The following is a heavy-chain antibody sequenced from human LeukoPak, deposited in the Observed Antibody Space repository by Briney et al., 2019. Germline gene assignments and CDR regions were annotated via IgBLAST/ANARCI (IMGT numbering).Heavy chain of an antibody. CDR1: GYTFTSYG. CDR2: ISAYNGNT. Sequence: GASVKVSCKACGYTFTSYGISWVRQAPGQGLDWMGWISAYNGNTNYPQKLQGRVTMTTDTSTSTAYMELRSLRSDDTAVYYCAGNYDFWSGYFPYWYFDLWGRGTLVTVSS. CDR3: AGNYDFWSGYFPYWYFDL. J-gene: IGHJ2*01. V-gene: IGHV1-18*01. D-gene: IGHD3-3*01.